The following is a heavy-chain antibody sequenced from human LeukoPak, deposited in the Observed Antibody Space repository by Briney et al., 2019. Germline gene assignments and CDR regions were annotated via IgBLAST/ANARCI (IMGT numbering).Heavy chain of an antibody. D-gene: IGHD5-24*01. V-gene: IGHV3-23*01. J-gene: IGHJ4*02. Sequence: PGGSLRLSCAASGFTFSDYYMSWIRQAPGKGLEWVSAISGSGGNTYYADTVSGRFTISRDNSKNTLYLQMNSLRAEDTAVYYCARVEMATLRSRFDYWGQGTLVTVSS. CDR1: GFTFSDYY. CDR2: ISGSGGNT. CDR3: ARVEMATLRSRFDY.